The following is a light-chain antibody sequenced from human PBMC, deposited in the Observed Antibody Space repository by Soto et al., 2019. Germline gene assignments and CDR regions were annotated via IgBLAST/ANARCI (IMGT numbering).Light chain of an antibody. CDR2: DVS. Sequence: DIQMTQSPSTLSASVGERVTITCRASQSVSNWLAWYQHKPGKAPKLLIYDVSSLESGVPSRFSGSGSGTEFILTISSLQPDDFATYYCQQTYSELVYTFGRGTKVDIK. V-gene: IGKV1-5*01. CDR3: QQTYSELVYT. J-gene: IGKJ2*01. CDR1: QSVSNW.